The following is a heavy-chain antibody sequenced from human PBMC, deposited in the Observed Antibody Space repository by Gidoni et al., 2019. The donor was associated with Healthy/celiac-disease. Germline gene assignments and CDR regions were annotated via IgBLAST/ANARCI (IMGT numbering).Heavy chain of an antibody. CDR3: AKSLDVLLWFGSANWYFQH. CDR1: GFTFSSYA. Sequence: EVQLLESGGGLVQPGGSLRLSCAASGFTFSSYAMSWVRQAPGKGLEWVSAISGSGGSTYYADSVKGRFTISRDNSKNTLYLQMNSLRAEDTAVYYCAKSLDVLLWFGSANWYFQHWGQGTLVTVSS. CDR2: ISGSGGST. V-gene: IGHV3-23*01. J-gene: IGHJ1*01. D-gene: IGHD3-10*01.